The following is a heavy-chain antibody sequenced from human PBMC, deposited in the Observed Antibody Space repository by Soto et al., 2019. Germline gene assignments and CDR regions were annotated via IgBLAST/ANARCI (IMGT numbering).Heavy chain of an antibody. CDR1: GYTFTSYG. Sequence: ASVKVSCKASGYTFTSYGISWVRQAPGQGLEWMGWISAYNGNTNYAQKLQGRVTITTDTSTSTAYMELRSLRSDDTAVYYCARGRITIFGVNYYYYYMDVWGKGTTVTVSS. CDR2: ISAYNGNT. CDR3: ARGRITIFGVNYYYYYMDV. J-gene: IGHJ6*03. D-gene: IGHD3-3*01. V-gene: IGHV1-18*01.